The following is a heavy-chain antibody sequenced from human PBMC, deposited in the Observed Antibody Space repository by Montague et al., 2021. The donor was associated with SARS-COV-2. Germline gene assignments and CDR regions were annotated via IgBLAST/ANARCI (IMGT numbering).Heavy chain of an antibody. J-gene: IGHJ4*02. CDR2: INYSGST. CDR1: GDSMNNYY. CDR3: ARAPIYRSSRYAYFDY. V-gene: IGHV4-59*01. D-gene: IGHD6-13*01. Sequence: SETLSLTCTVSGDSMNNYYWSWIRQPPGKGLEWIGYINYSGSTHYNPSLQSRVTLSKDTSKNQFSLRLTSVTAADTAIYFCARAPIYRSSRYAYFDYWGQGTLVTVSS.